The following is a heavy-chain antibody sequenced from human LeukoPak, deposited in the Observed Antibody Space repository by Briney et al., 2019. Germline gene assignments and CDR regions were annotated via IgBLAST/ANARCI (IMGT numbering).Heavy chain of an antibody. CDR3: AREGIIGAFDL. V-gene: IGHV4-4*07. Sequence: SETLSLTCTVSGGSISSYYWSWIRQPAGKGLELIGRIYTNGTTNYNPSLKSRVTISVDTSKNQFSLKLSSVTAADTAVYYCAREGIIGAFDLWGQGTVVTVSS. J-gene: IGHJ3*01. CDR2: IYTNGTT. CDR1: GGSISSYY.